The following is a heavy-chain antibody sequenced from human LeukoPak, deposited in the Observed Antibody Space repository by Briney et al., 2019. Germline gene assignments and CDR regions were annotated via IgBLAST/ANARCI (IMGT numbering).Heavy chain of an antibody. CDR2: IYYSGST. V-gene: IGHV4-59*01. CDR1: GGSISSYY. CDR3: ARRRGYSYDY. J-gene: IGHJ4*02. Sequence: SETLTLTCTVSGGSISSYYWSWIRQPPGKGLEWIGYIYYSGSTNYNPSLKSRVTISVDTSKNQFSLKLSSVTAADTAVYYCARRRGYSYDYWGQGTLVTVSS. D-gene: IGHD5-18*01.